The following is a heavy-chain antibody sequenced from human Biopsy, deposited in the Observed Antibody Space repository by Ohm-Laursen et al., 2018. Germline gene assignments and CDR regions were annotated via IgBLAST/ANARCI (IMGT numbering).Heavy chain of an antibody. V-gene: IGHV1-2*02. J-gene: IGHJ4*02. Sequence: ASVTVSCKAPSYTFTDYNIHWMRQAPGQGLEWLGYINCKTGATNYAQKFQGTVTMTRDTSISTAYLALGSLRSADTAIYYCARDPLNGHKHFDYWGQGSLVTVSS. CDR1: SYTFTDYN. CDR2: INCKTGAT. D-gene: IGHD2-8*01. CDR3: ARDPLNGHKHFDY.